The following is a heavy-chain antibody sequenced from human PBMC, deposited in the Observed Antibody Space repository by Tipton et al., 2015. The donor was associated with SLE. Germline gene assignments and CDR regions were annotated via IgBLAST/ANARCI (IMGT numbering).Heavy chain of an antibody. Sequence: SLRLSCAASGFTFGSYSMNWVRQAPGKGLEWVSSISSSTYKYYADSVKGRFTISRDNAKNSLYLQMNSLRSEDTALYYCARGGFYPGSGNQYYFDYWGQGTLVTVSS. J-gene: IGHJ4*02. V-gene: IGHV3-21*04. D-gene: IGHD3-10*01. CDR1: GFTFGSYS. CDR3: ARGGFYPGSGNQYYFDY. CDR2: ISSSTYK.